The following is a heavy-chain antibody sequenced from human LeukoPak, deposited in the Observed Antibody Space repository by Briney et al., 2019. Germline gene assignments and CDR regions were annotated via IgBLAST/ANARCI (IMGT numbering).Heavy chain of an antibody. CDR1: GFTFSSYE. J-gene: IGHJ4*02. CDR3: ARRRASWDY. V-gene: IGHV3-48*03. Sequence: PGGSLRLSCVASGFTFSSYEMNWVRQAPGKGLEWVSYISDSGSTIYYADSVKGRFTISRDNAKNSLYLQMNTLRAEDTAIYYCARRRASWDYWGQGTLVTVSS. CDR2: ISDSGSTI.